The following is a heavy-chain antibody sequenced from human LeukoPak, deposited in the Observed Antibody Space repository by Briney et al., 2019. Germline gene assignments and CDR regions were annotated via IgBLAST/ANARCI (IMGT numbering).Heavy chain of an antibody. Sequence: GESLKISCQGSGYSFSSYRIGWVRQMPGKGLEWMGIIYVGDPDTSYSPSFQGQVTISADKSITTAYLQWSSLKASDTAMYYCARSGERSTSGFDYWGQGTLVTVSS. D-gene: IGHD5/OR15-5a*01. CDR2: IYVGDPDT. V-gene: IGHV5-51*01. CDR3: ARSGERSTSGFDY. CDR1: GYSFSSYR. J-gene: IGHJ4*02.